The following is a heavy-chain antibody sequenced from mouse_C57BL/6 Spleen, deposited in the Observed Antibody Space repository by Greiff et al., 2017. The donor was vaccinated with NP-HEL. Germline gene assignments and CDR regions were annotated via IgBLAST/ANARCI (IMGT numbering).Heavy chain of an antibody. J-gene: IGHJ4*01. Sequence: VKQSCKASGYTFTSYWMHWVKQRPGRGLEWIGRIDPNSGGTKYNEKFKSKATLTVDKPSSTAYMQLSSLTSEDSAVYYCARWYYGSSSDAMDYWGQGTSVTVSS. V-gene: IGHV1-72*01. D-gene: IGHD1-1*01. CDR3: ARWYYGSSSDAMDY. CDR1: GYTFTSYW. CDR2: IDPNSGGT.